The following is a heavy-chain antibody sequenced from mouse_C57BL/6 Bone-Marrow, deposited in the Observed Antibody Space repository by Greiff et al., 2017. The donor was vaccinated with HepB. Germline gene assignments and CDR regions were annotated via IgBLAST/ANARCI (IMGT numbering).Heavy chain of an antibody. CDR2: ISSGGSYT. D-gene: IGHD2-5*01. V-gene: IGHV5-6*01. J-gene: IGHJ2*01. Sequence: EVQGVESGGDLVKPGGSLKLSCAASGFTFSSYGMSWVRQTPDKRLEWVATISSGGSYTYYPDSVKGRFTISRDNAKNTLYLQMSSLKSEDTAMYYCARRESNYVFYYWGQGTTLTVSS. CDR1: GFTFSSYG. CDR3: ARRESNYVFYY.